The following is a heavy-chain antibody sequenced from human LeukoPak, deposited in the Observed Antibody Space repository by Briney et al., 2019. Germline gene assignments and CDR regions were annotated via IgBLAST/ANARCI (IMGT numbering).Heavy chain of an antibody. J-gene: IGHJ4*02. CDR3: PTIREYSSSWPFDY. CDR1: GFTFSNAW. V-gene: IGHV3-15*01. D-gene: IGHD6-13*01. Sequence: GGSLRLSCAASGFTFSNAWMSWVRQAPGKGLEWIGRIKSKTDGGTTDYAAPVKGRFTISRDDSKNTLYLQMNSLKTEDTAVYYCPTIREYSSSWPFDYWGQGILVTVSS. CDR2: IKSKTDGGTT.